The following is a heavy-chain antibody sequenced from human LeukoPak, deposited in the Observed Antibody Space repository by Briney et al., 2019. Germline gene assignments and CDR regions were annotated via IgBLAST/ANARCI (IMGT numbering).Heavy chain of an antibody. D-gene: IGHD6-13*01. CDR1: GFTFSNYW. CDR2: IKQDGSEK. J-gene: IGHJ3*02. CDR3: AKDRVAAAPLDAFDI. Sequence: GGSLRLSCAASGFTFSNYWMSWVRQAPGKGLEWVANIKQDGSEKYYVDSVKGRFTISRDNAKNSLYLQMNSLRAEDTAVYYCAKDRVAAAPLDAFDIWXQGTMVTVSS. V-gene: IGHV3-7*01.